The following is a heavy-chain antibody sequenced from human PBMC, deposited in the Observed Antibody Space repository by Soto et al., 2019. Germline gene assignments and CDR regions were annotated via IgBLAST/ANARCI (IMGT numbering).Heavy chain of an antibody. D-gene: IGHD2-2*01. V-gene: IGHV3-30*03. CDR3: ARAVPTDYYYYYYMDV. CDR2: ISYDGSNK. J-gene: IGHJ6*03. CDR1: GFTFSSYG. Sequence: GGSLRLSCAASGFTFSSYGMHWVRQAPGKGLEWVAVISYDGSNKYYADSVKGRFTISRDNSKNTLYLQMNSLRAEDTAVYYCARAVPTDYYYYYYMDVWGKGTTVTVSS.